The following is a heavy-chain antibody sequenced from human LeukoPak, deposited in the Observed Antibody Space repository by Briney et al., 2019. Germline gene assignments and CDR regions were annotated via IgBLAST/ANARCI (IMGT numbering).Heavy chain of an antibody. Sequence: SETLSPTCTVSGGSISSGDYYWSWIRQPPGKGLEWIGYIYYSGSTYYNPSLKSRVTISVDTSKNQFSLKLSSVTAADTAVYYCARVSPYYGTGGDYWGQGTLVTVSS. D-gene: IGHD3-10*01. CDR2: IYYSGST. CDR3: ARVSPYYGTGGDY. V-gene: IGHV4-30-4*08. J-gene: IGHJ4*02. CDR1: GGSISSGDYY.